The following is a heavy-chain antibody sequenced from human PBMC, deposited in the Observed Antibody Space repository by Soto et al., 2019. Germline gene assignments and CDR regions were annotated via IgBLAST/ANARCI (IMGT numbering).Heavy chain of an antibody. J-gene: IGHJ5*02. CDR3: ARDLVPYSSGWYEYNWFDP. CDR1: GGSISGYY. D-gene: IGHD6-19*01. CDR2: IYTSGST. V-gene: IGHV4-4*07. Sequence: PSETLSLTCTVSGGSISGYYWSWIRQPAGKGLEWIGRIYTSGSTNYNPSLKSRVTMSVDTSKNQFSLKLSSVTAADTAVYYCARDLVPYSSGWYEYNWFDPWGQGTLVTVSS.